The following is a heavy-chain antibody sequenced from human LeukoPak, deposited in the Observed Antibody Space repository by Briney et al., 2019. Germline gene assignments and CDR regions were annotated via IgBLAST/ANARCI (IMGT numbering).Heavy chain of an antibody. CDR3: ARAGLNCSGGSCYNLDY. J-gene: IGHJ4*02. CDR2: INHSGST. V-gene: IGHV4-34*01. CDR1: GGSFSGYY. Sequence: SETLSLTCAVYGGSFSGYYWSGIRQPPGKGLEWIGEINHSGSTNYNPSLKSRVTISVDTSKNQFSLKLSSVTAADTAVYYCARAGLNCSGGSCYNLDYWGQGTLVTVSS. D-gene: IGHD2-15*01.